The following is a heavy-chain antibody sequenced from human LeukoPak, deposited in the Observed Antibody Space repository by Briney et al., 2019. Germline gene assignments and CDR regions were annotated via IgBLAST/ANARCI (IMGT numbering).Heavy chain of an antibody. CDR1: GFTFSRSA. CDR2: IKTDGSTI. D-gene: IGHD1-26*01. Sequence: GGSLRLSCAASGFTFSRSAMHWVRQAPGKGLVWVSRIKTDGSTITYADSVKGRFTISRDNAMNTLYLQMNSLGAEDTAVYYCARVGQGEWFFDLWGRGTLVTVSS. V-gene: IGHV3-74*01. J-gene: IGHJ2*01. CDR3: ARVGQGEWFFDL.